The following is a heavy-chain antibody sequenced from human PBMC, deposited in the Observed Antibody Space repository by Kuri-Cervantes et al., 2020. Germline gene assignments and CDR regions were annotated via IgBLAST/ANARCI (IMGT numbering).Heavy chain of an antibody. Sequence: ASVKVSCKASGYTFTSYGISWVRQAPGQGLEWMGWISAYNGNTNYAQKLQGRVTMTTDTSTSTAYMELRSLRSDDTAVYYCARVRTLRYFDWFAHDAFDIWGQGTMVTVSS. J-gene: IGHJ3*02. CDR2: ISAYNGNT. CDR1: GYTFTSYG. V-gene: IGHV1-18*01. CDR3: ARVRTLRYFDWFAHDAFDI. D-gene: IGHD3-9*01.